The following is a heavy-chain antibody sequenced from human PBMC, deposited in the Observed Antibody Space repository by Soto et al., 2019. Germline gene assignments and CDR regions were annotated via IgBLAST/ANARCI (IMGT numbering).Heavy chain of an antibody. D-gene: IGHD3-16*01. J-gene: IGHJ4*02. CDR1: GGSFSGYY. CDR2: IYYSGTT. V-gene: IGHV4-34*01. CDR3: ARRGIQGPIDY. Sequence: SETLSLTCAVYGGSFSGYYWSWIRQPPGKGLEWIGYIYYSGTTYYNPSLKSRVTMSVDTSKNQFSLKLTSVTAVDTAVYYCARRGIQGPIDYWGQGTLVTVSS.